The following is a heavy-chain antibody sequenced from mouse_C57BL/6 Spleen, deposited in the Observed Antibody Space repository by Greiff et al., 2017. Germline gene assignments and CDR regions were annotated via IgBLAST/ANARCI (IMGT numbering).Heavy chain of an antibody. CDR3: AREGNYFDY. CDR2: ISYDGSN. Sequence: DVQLQESGPGLVKPSQSLSLSCSVTGYSITSCYYWNWIRQFPGNILEWMGYISYDGSNNYNPSLKNRISITRDTSKNQFFLKLNSVPTEDTATYYCAREGNYFDYWGQGTTLTVSS. J-gene: IGHJ2*01. CDR1: GYSITSCYY. V-gene: IGHV3-6*01.